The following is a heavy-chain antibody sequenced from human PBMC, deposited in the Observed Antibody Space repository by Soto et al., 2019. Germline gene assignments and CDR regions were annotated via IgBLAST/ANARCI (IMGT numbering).Heavy chain of an antibody. J-gene: IGHJ4*02. V-gene: IGHV4-59*05. CDR3: ARLDGSGSYGY. CDR1: GGYVSSYY. CDR2: IYYSGST. D-gene: IGHD1-26*01. Sequence: QVQLQESGPGLAKPSETVSLTCTVSGGYVSSYYWSWIRQPPGKGLEWIGSIYYSGSTYYNPSLKSRVTISVDTSKNQFSLKLSSVTAADTAVYYCARLDGSGSYGYWGQGTLVTVSS.